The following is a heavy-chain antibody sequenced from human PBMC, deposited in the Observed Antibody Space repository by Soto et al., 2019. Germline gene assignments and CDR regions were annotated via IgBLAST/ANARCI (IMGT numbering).Heavy chain of an antibody. CDR2: IYPGDSDT. D-gene: IGHD4-17*01. Sequence: PGESLKISCRGSGYSFTSYWIVWVRQMPGKGLEWMGIIYPGDSDTRYSPSFQGQVTISADKSISTAYLQWSSLKASDTAVYFCARVTMVIRDSDHFGVDVWGHGTTVTVSS. CDR3: ARVTMVIRDSDHFGVDV. CDR1: GYSFTSYW. J-gene: IGHJ6*02. V-gene: IGHV5-51*03.